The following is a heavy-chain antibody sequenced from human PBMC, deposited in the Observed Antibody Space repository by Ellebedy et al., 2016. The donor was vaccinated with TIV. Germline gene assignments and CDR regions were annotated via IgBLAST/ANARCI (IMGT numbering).Heavy chain of an antibody. J-gene: IGHJ4*02. V-gene: IGHV3-73*01. CDR1: GFTFSGSA. CDR3: TSSPPGA. D-gene: IGHD1-14*01. CDR2: VRSKANNYAT. Sequence: GGSLRLXXAASGFTFSGSAMHWVLQASGKGLEWLGRVRSKANNYATAYAASVKGRFTISRDDSKNTAYLQMNGLKTEDTAVYYCTSSPPGAWGQGTLVTVSS.